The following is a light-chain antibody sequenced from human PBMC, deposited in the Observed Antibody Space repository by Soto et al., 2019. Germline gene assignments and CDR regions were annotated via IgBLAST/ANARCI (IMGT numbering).Light chain of an antibody. CDR3: QQYSRFPLT. CDR1: QSVSNNY. V-gene: IGKV3-20*01. CDR2: GAS. J-gene: IGKJ4*01. Sequence: EIVLTQSPGTLSLSPGERASLSCRASQSVSNNYLAWYQQKRGQAPSLLIYGASSRATGIPDRFSASGSGTDFTLTISRLEPEDFAVYYCQQYSRFPLTFGGGTKVEIK.